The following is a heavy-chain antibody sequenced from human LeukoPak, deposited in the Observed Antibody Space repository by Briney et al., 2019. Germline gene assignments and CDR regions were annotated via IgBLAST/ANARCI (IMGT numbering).Heavy chain of an antibody. CDR1: GFTFSIYS. D-gene: IGHD3-10*01. J-gene: IGHJ4*02. CDR3: ARDLMVPPEYYFDY. Sequence: GGSLRLSCAASGFTFSIYSMNWVRQAPGKWLEWVSSISSSSSYIYYADSVKGRFTISRDNAKNSLYQQMNSLRAGETAVYYCARDLMVPPEYYFDYWGQGTLVTVSS. V-gene: IGHV3-21*01. CDR2: ISSSSSYI.